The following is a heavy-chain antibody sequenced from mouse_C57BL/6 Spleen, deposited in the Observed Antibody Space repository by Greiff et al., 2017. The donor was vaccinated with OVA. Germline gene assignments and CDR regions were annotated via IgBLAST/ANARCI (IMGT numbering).Heavy chain of an antibody. V-gene: IGHV5-9-1*02. D-gene: IGHD4-1*01. CDR2: ISSGGDYI. CDR1: GFTFSSYA. J-gene: IGHJ2*01. Sequence: EVMLVESGEGLVKPGGSLKLSCAASGFTFSSYAMSWVRQTPEKRLEWVAYISSGGDYIYYADTVKGRFTISRDNARNTLYLQMSSLKSEDTAMYYCTREETGKGFDYWGQGTTLTVSS. CDR3: TREETGKGFDY.